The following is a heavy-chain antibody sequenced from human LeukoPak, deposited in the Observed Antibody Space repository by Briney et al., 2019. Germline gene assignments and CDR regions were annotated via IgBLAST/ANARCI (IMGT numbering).Heavy chain of an antibody. CDR1: GYTFTSYY. J-gene: IGHJ5*02. Sequence: GASVKVSCKASGYTFTSYYMHWVRQAPGQGLEWMGIINPSGGSTSYAQKFQGRVTMTRDTSTSTVYMELSSLRPEDTAVYYCARDSWVDVYCSSTSCYFNWFDPWGQGTLVTVSS. V-gene: IGHV1-46*01. CDR2: INPSGGST. CDR3: ARDSWVDVYCSSTSCYFNWFDP. D-gene: IGHD2-2*01.